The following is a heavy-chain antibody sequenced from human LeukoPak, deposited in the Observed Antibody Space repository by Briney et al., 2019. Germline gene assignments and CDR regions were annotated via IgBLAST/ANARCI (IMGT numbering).Heavy chain of an antibody. CDR3: AKDLGYCSSTSCYDYYYGMDV. D-gene: IGHD2-2*01. CDR1: GFTFSGSS. J-gene: IGHJ6*02. V-gene: IGHV3-7*01. CDR2: INQDASEK. Sequence: GGSLRLSCAGSGFTFSGSSMHWVRQAPGKGLEWVANINQDASEKYYVDSVKGRFTISRGNSKNTLYLQMNSLRAEDTAVYYCAKDLGYCSSTSCYDYYYGMDVWGQGTTVTVSS.